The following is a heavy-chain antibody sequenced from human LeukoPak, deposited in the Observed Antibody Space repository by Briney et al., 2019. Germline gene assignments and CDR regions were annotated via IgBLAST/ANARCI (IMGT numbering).Heavy chain of an antibody. V-gene: IGHV1-18*01. CDR3: ARTQGYSDYDYDYYYYGMDV. CDR1: GYTFTSYG. CDR2: ISAYNGNT. J-gene: IGHJ6*02. Sequence: ASVKVSCKASGYTFTSYGISWVRQAPGQGLEWMGWISAYNGNTNYAQKLQGRVTMTTDTSTSTAYMELRSLRSDDTAVYYCARTQGYSDYDYDYYYYGMDVWGQGTTVTVSS. D-gene: IGHD5-12*01.